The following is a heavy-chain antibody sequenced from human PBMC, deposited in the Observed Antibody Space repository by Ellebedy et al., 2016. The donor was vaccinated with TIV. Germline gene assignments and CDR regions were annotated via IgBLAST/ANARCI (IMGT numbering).Heavy chain of an antibody. CDR2: IKKDGSEK. J-gene: IGHJ6*02. Sequence: GESLKISCAVSGFTFSSYWMSWVRQAPGKGLEWVANIKKDGSEKYYVDSVKGRFTISRDNAKNSLYLQLNSLRAEDTAVYYCARSYSSGWYSDYYYYYCMDVWGQGTTVTVSS. D-gene: IGHD6-19*01. CDR3: ARSYSSGWYSDYYYYYCMDV. V-gene: IGHV3-7*01. CDR1: GFTFSSYW.